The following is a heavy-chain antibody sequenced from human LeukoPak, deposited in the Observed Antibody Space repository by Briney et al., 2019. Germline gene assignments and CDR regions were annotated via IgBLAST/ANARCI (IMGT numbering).Heavy chain of an antibody. D-gene: IGHD1-7*01. CDR1: GFTFSSYS. V-gene: IGHV3-21*01. CDR2: ISSSSSYI. J-gene: IGHJ4*02. CDR3: ARAHNWKYGAFDY. Sequence: GGSLRLSCAASGFTFSSYSMNWVRQAPGKGLEWVSSISSSSSYIYYADSVKGRFTISRDNAKNSLYLQMNSLRAEDTAVYYCARAHNWKYGAFDYWGQGTLVTVSS.